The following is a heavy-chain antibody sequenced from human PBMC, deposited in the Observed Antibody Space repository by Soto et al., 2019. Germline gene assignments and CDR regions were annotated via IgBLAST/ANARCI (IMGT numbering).Heavy chain of an antibody. D-gene: IGHD5-12*01. CDR1: GYTFTSYD. Sequence: QVQLVQSGAEVKKPGASVKVSCKASGYTFTSYDINWVRQATGQGLEWMGWMNPNSGNTGYAQKFQGRVTMTRNTSIRTAYMEMSRLRSEDRAVYYCARGRWLQSYYFDFWGQGTLVTVSS. CDR3: ARGRWLQSYYFDF. V-gene: IGHV1-8*01. J-gene: IGHJ4*02. CDR2: MNPNSGNT.